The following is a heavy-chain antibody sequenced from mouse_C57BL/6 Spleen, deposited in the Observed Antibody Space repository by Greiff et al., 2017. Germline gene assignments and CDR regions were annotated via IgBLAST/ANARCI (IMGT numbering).Heavy chain of an antibody. CDR3: ARGEDYGNFDY. J-gene: IGHJ2*01. CDR1: GFTFSDYG. D-gene: IGHD2-1*01. Sequence: EVKLMESGGGLVKPGGSLKLSCAASGFTFSDYGMHWVRQAPEKGLEWVAYISSGSSTIYYAATVKGRFTIARDNAKNTLFLQMTSLRSEDTAMYYCARGEDYGNFDYWGQGTTLTVSS. V-gene: IGHV5-17*01. CDR2: ISSGSSTI.